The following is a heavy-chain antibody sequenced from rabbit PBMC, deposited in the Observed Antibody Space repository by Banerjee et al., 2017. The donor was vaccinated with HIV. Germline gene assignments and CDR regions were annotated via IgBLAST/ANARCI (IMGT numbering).Heavy chain of an antibody. D-gene: IGHD4-2*01. CDR1: GFSFSSSYW. CDR2: IYAGSSDST. V-gene: IGHV1S45*01. J-gene: IGHJ4*01. Sequence: QEQLEESGGDLVKPEGSLTLTCTASGFSFSSSYWICWVRQAPGKGLEWIGCIYAGSSDSTYYASWAKGRFTISKTSSTTVTLQMTSLTAADTATYFCARDYTGSHNLWGPGTLVTVS. CDR3: ARDYTGSHNL.